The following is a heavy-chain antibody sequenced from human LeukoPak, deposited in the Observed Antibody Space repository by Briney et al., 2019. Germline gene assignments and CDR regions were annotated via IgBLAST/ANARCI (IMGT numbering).Heavy chain of an antibody. Sequence: GGSLRLSCTASGLTFSTSGFNWVRQAPGKGLEWVASIGPAGSDRYHADSIKGRSTISRDNANNFLYLQMNSLRAEDTAVYYCATETNGRHYDYWGQGTLLTVSS. V-gene: IGHV3-21*06. D-gene: IGHD1-14*01. CDR2: IGPAGSDR. CDR3: ATETNGRHYDY. J-gene: IGHJ4*02. CDR1: GLTFSTSG.